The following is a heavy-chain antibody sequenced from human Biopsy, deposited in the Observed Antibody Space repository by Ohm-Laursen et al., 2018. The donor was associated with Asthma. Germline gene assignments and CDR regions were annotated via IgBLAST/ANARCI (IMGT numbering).Heavy chain of an antibody. CDR3: ARTHERWTSIQDDALDI. CDR2: ISYDGGNK. J-gene: IGHJ3*02. D-gene: IGHD4-23*01. V-gene: IGHV3-30*03. Sequence: SLRLSCSASGFTFSIYDIHWVRQAPGKGLEWVAVISYDGGNKFYGDSVKGRFTLSRDNSRTTLYLQMNSLRVEDTAIYYCARTHERWTSIQDDALDIWGQGTMVIVSS. CDR1: GFTFSIYD.